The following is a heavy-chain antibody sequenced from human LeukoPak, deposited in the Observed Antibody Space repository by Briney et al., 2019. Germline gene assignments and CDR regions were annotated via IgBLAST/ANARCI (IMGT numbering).Heavy chain of an antibody. CDR2: IYYSGST. CDR3: VRGLDSSSYVDS. CDR1: GGSISSSSYY. Sequence: SETLSLTCTVSGGSISSSSYYWGWIRQPPGKGLEWIGSIYYSGSTYYSPSLKSRLIMSVDTSKNQFSLKLSFVTAADTALYYCVRGLDSSSYVDSWGQGTLVTVSS. V-gene: IGHV4-39*07. J-gene: IGHJ4*02. D-gene: IGHD6-13*01.